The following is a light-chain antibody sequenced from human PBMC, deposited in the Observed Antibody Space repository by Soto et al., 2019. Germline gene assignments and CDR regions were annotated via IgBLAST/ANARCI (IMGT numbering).Light chain of an antibody. J-gene: IGKJ5*01. CDR3: QQYGSSSIT. CDR2: RAS. Sequence: VRASSPATLSVSPGEGATLSCRASQSINSNLAWYQQKPGQAPRLLMFRASIRATGFPARFSGSGSGTDFTLTISRLEPEDFAVYYCQQYGSSSITFGQGTRLAIK. CDR1: QSINSN. V-gene: IGKV3-15*01.